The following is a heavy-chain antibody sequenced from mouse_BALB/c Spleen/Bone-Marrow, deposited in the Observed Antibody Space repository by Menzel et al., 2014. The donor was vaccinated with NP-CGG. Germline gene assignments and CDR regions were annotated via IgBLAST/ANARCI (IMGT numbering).Heavy chain of an antibody. Sequence: QLVESGPESVKPGASVKMSCKASGYTFTNYVMHWVKQKPGQGLEWIGYINPYNDGTKYNEKFKGKATLTSDKSSGTAYMELSSLTSEDSAVYYCARRPSFYGSSYGAMDYWGQGTSVTVSS. D-gene: IGHD1-1*01. CDR3: ARRPSFYGSSYGAMDY. V-gene: IGHV1-14*01. CDR2: INPYNDGT. CDR1: GYTFTNYV. J-gene: IGHJ4*01.